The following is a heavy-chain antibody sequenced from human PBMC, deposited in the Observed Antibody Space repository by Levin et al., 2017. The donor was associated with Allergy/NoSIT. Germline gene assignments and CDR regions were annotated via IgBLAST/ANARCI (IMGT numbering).Heavy chain of an antibody. D-gene: IGHD2-2*01. CDR1: GGSINSYY. J-gene: IGHJ6*03. CDR2: IHYSGST. Sequence: PGGSLRLSCTVSGGSINSYYWSWIRQPPEKGLEWIAYIHYSGSTNYNPSLKSRVTVSVDTSKNQLSLKLSSVTAADTAVYYCARHENYQLRNYYYYYMDVWGKGTTVTVSS. CDR3: ARHENYQLRNYYYYYMDV. V-gene: IGHV4-59*08.